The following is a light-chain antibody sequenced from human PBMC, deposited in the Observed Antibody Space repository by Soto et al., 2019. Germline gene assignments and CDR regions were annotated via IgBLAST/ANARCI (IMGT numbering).Light chain of an antibody. CDR3: QHFYTHPPT. CDR1: QDIGTS. J-gene: IGKJ1*01. CDR2: GAS. Sequence: AIRMTQSPSSFSASTGDRVTISCRASQDIGTSLAWYQQKPGKAPKLLISGASTLQIGVPSRFSGSGSGTDFTLTINFLQSEDFATYLCQHFYTHPPTFGQGTKVE. V-gene: IGKV1-8*01.